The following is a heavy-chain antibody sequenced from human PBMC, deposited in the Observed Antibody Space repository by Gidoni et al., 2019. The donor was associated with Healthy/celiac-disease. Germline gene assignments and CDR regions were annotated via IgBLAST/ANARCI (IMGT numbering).Heavy chain of an antibody. CDR3: AKDTPKPNYYYYGMDV. CDR2: ISGSCGST. CDR1: GCTFSSYA. J-gene: IGHJ6*02. V-gene: IGHV3-23*01. Sequence: EVQLLESGGGLVQPGGSLRLSCAASGCTFSSYAMSWVRQAPGKGLEWVSAISGSCGSTYYADSVKGRFTISRDNSKNTLYLQMNSLRAEDTAVYYCAKDTPKPNYYYYGMDVWGQGTTVTVSS.